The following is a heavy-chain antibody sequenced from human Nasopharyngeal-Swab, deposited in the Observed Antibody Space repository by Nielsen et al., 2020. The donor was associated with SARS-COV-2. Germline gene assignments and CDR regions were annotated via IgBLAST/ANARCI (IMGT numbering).Heavy chain of an antibody. D-gene: IGHD6-6*01. CDR2: IYPSGST. V-gene: IGHV4-39*01. J-gene: IGHJ4*02. CDR1: DDPLRSSSFS. Sequence: SETLSLTCTVSDDPLRSSSFSWGWIRQPPGKGLEWIAQIYPSGSTNYNPSLRSRVTISIDTSKKQFSLKLHSVTAADTAVYYCARLDSRSSGDYWGQGSLVTVSS. CDR3: ARLDSRSSGDY.